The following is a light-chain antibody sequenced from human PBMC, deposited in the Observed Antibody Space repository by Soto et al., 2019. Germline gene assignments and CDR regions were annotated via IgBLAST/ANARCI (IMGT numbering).Light chain of an antibody. V-gene: IGLV2-14*01. CDR1: SSDVGGYNY. CDR2: EVN. J-gene: IGLJ1*01. Sequence: QSALAQPASVSGSPGQSISISCTATSSDVGGYNYVSWYQQHPGKAPKLMIYEVNNRPSGVSNRFSGSKSGNTASLTISGLQAEDEADYYCSSYTSSSTLGVFGTGTKVTVL. CDR3: SSYTSSSTLGV.